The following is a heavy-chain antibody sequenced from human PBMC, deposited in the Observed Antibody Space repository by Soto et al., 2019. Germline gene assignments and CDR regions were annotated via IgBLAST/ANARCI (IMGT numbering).Heavy chain of an antibody. D-gene: IGHD3-22*01. CDR2: IYPGDSDT. V-gene: IGHV5-51*01. CDR1: GYSFTSYW. Sequence: GESLKISCQGSGYSFTSYWIGWVRQMPGKGLEWMGIIYPGDSDTRYSPSFQGQVTISADKSISTAYLQWSSLKASDTAMYYCARPGYYDSSGYYYVDYWGQGTLVTVSS. J-gene: IGHJ4*02. CDR3: ARPGYYDSSGYYYVDY.